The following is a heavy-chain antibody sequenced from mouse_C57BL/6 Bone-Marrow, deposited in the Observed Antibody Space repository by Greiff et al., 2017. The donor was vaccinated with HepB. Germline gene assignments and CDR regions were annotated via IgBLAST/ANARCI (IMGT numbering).Heavy chain of an antibody. V-gene: IGHV14-4*01. CDR3: ASYYGRAPHFDY. J-gene: IGHJ2*01. CDR1: GFNIKDDY. D-gene: IGHD1-1*01. Sequence: VQLQQSGAELVRPGASVKLSCTASGFNIKDDYMHWVKQRPEQGLEWIGWIDPENGDTEYASKFQGKATITADTSSNTAYLQLSSLTSEDTAVYYCASYYGRAPHFDYWGQGTTLTVSS. CDR2: IDPENGDT.